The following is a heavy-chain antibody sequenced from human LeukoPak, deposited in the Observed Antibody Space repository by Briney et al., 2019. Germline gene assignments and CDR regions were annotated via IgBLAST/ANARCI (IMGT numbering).Heavy chain of an antibody. CDR2: IRSKAYGGTT. CDR1: GFTFGDYA. CDR3: TREGEYYDYVWGSYRYIDY. D-gene: IGHD3-16*02. J-gene: IGHJ4*02. V-gene: IGHV3-49*04. Sequence: GGSLRLSCTASGFTFGDYAVSWVRQAPGKGLEWVSFIRSKAYGGTTEYAASVKGRFTISRDDSKSIAYLQMNSLKTEDTAVYYCTREGEYYDYVWGSYRYIDYWGQGTLVTVSS.